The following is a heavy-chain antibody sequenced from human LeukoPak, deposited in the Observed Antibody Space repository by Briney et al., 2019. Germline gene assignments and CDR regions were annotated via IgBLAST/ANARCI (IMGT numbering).Heavy chain of an antibody. V-gene: IGHV1-3*01. CDR3: ARVASSSWYFY. D-gene: IGHD6-13*01. J-gene: IGHJ4*02. CDR2: INAGNGNT. CDR1: GYTFTSYA. Sequence: ASVKVSCKAPGYTFTSYAMHWVRQAPGQRLEWMGWINAGNGNTKYSQKFQGRVTITRDTSASTAYMELSSLRSEDTAVYYCARVASSSWYFYWGQGTLVTVSS.